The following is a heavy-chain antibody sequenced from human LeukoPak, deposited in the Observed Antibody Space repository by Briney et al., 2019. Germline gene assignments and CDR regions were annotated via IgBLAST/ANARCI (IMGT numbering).Heavy chain of an antibody. V-gene: IGHV3-74*01. CDR2: INSDGSST. Sequence: GGSLRLSCVASGSFSDHYMDWVRQAPGKGLVWVSRINSDGSSTSYADSVKGRFTISRDNAKNTLYLQMNSLRAEDTAVYYCARTDYYDSSALDYWGQGTLVTASS. D-gene: IGHD3-22*01. J-gene: IGHJ4*02. CDR3: ARTDYYDSSALDY. CDR1: GSFSDHY.